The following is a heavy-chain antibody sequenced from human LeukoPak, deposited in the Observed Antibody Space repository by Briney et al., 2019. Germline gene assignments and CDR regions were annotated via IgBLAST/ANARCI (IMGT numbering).Heavy chain of an antibody. Sequence: ASVKVSCKASGYTFTSYYMHWVRHAPGQGLEWMGIINPSGGSTSYAQKFQGRVTMTRDTSTSTVYMELSSLRSEDTAVYYCARGALTDYYYYYGMDVWGQGTTVTVSS. CDR1: GYTFTSYY. CDR2: INPSGGST. J-gene: IGHJ6*02. V-gene: IGHV1-46*01. CDR3: ARGALTDYYYYYGMDV.